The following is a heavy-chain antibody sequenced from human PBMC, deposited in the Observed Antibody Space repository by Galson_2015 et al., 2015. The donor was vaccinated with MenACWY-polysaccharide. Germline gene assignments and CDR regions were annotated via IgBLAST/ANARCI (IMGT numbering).Heavy chain of an antibody. Sequence: SLRLSCAASGFSFNTYWMHWVRHAPGKGLVWVSRINADGSATGYADSVRGRFTISGDNAENTLYLEMNSLRAEDTAVYYCTKAGAKYCSGSSCYFNWFDPWGQGTLVTVSS. D-gene: IGHD2-15*01. CDR1: GFSFNTYW. CDR3: TKAGAKYCSGSSCYFNWFDP. CDR2: INADGSAT. V-gene: IGHV3-74*01. J-gene: IGHJ5*02.